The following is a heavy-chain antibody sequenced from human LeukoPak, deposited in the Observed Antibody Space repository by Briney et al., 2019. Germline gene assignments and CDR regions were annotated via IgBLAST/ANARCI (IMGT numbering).Heavy chain of an antibody. CDR3: ARFVTVAHYYYYGMDV. V-gene: IGHV3-23*01. J-gene: IGHJ6*02. CDR1: GFTFSSYA. CDR2: ISGSGGST. Sequence: GGSLRLSCAASGFTFSSYAMSWVRQAPGKGLEWVSAISGSGGSTYYADSVKGRFTISRDNSKNTLYLQMNSLRAEDTAVYCCARFVTVAHYYYYGMDVWGQGTTVTVSS. D-gene: IGHD1-14*01.